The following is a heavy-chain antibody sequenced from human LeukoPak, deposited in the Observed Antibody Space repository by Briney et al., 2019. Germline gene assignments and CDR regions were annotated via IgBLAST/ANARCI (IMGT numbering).Heavy chain of an antibody. CDR3: ARDRDSIFGVVMEMDY. D-gene: IGHD3-3*01. Sequence: ASVKVSCKASGFTFTSSAMQWVRQARGQRLEWIGWIVVGSGNTNYAQKFQERVTITRDMSTSTAYMELSRLRSDDTAVYYCARDRDSIFGVVMEMDYWGQGTLVTVSS. V-gene: IGHV1-58*02. CDR2: IVVGSGNT. CDR1: GFTFTSSA. J-gene: IGHJ4*02.